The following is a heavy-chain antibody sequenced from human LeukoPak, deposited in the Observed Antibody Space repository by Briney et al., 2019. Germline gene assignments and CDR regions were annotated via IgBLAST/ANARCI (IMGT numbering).Heavy chain of an antibody. CDR3: AREDVEYGGYYVFRWFDP. CDR2: IIPIFGTA. J-gene: IGHJ5*02. Sequence: GASVKVSCXASGGTFSSYAISWVRQAPGQGLEWMGGIIPIFGTANYAQKFQGRVTITTDESTSTAYMELSSLRSEDTAVYYCAREDVEYGGYYVFRWFDPWGQGTLVTVSS. D-gene: IGHD3-3*01. CDR1: GGTFSSYA. V-gene: IGHV1-69*05.